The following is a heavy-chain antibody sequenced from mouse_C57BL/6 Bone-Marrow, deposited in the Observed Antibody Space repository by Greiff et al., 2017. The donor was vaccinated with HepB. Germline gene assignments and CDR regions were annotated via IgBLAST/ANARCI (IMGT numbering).Heavy chain of an antibody. CDR3: TRDPLLLRGGAMDY. CDR1: GFTFSSYA. CDR2: ISSGGDYI. D-gene: IGHD1-1*01. V-gene: IGHV5-9-1*02. J-gene: IGHJ4*01. Sequence: DVQLQESGEGLVKPGGSLKLSCAASGFTFSSYAMSWVRQTPEKRLEWVAYISSGGDYIYYADTVKGRFTISRDNARNTLYLHMSSLKSEDTAMYYWTRDPLLLRGGAMDYWGQGTSVTVSS.